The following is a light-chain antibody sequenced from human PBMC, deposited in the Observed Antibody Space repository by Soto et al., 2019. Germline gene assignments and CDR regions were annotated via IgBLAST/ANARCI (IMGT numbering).Light chain of an antibody. V-gene: IGLV2-8*01. CDR1: SSDVGGYNY. Sequence: QSALTQPPSXXXXXXXXXXXSCTGTSSDVGGYNYVSWYQQHPGKAPKLMISEVSKRPSGVPDRFSGSKSGNTASLTVSGLQAEDEADYYCSSFAGNNNLVFGGGTKLTVL. CDR2: EVS. CDR3: SSFAGNNNLV. J-gene: IGLJ2*01.